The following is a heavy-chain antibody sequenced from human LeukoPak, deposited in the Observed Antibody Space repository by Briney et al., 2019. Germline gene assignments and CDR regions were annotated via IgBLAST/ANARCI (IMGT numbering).Heavy chain of an antibody. J-gene: IGHJ6*03. D-gene: IGHD3-10*01. CDR1: GGSFSGYY. CDR3: ARGRRRGYMDV. V-gene: IGHV4-34*01. Sequence: SETLSLTCAVYGGSFSGYYWSWLRQPPGKGLEWIGEINHSGSTNYNPSLKSRVTISVDTSKNQFSPKLSSVTAADTAVYYCARGRRRGYMDVWGKGTTVTVSS. CDR2: INHSGST.